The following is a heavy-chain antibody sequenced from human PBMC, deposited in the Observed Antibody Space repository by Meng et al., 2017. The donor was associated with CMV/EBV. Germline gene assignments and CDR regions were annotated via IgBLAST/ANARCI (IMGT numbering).Heavy chain of an antibody. CDR2: IYYSGST. D-gene: IGHD3-22*01. V-gene: IGHV4-59*01. CDR3: ARYLGWSEYYYDSSGPSGLGYFDY. CDR1: GGSISSYY. Sequence: GSLRLSCTVSGGSISSYYWSWIRQPPGKGLEWIGYIYYSGSTNYNPSLKSRVTISVDTSKNQFSLKLSSVTAADTAVYYCARYLGWSEYYYDSSGPSGLGYFDYWGQGTLVIVSS. J-gene: IGHJ4*02.